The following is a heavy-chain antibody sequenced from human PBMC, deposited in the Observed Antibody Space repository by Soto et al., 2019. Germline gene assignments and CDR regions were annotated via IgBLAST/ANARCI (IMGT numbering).Heavy chain of an antibody. V-gene: IGHV4-59*01. J-gene: IGHJ4*01. CDR3: ASLDYSDYSFDD. D-gene: IGHD4-17*01. CDR2: SYYGGST. Sequence: QVQLQESGPGLVKPSETLSLTCTVAGGSISSYYWSWIRQPLGKVLAWIGYSYYGGSTNYNPSPKSRVTISIDTSKNQFSLMLSSVTAADTGVYDCASLDYSDYSFDDWGHGTLVTVSS. CDR1: GGSISSYY.